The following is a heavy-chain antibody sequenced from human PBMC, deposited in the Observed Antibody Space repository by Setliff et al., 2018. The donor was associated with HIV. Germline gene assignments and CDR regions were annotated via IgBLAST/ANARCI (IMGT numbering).Heavy chain of an antibody. CDR3: TKGGGLNFRWHDWFVKI. CDR1: GDKFPNYY. D-gene: IGHD3-9*01. V-gene: IGHV5-51*01. J-gene: IGHJ4*03. CDR2: ISPSDSDT. Sequence: GESLKISCKDSGDKFPNYYLGWVRQMPGKGLEWIGVISPSDSDTRISLSFRGQVTISADKSISTAYLQLNSLRASDTAIYYCTKGGGLNFRWHDWFVKIWCQGTPVTVSS.